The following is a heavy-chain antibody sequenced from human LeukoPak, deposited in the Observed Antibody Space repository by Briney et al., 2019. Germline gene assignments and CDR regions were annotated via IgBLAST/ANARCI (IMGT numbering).Heavy chain of an antibody. CDR1: GFTFSSYG. CDR3: AKGFRGIFGVVILHYFDY. V-gene: IGHV3-23*01. CDR2: ISGSGGST. Sequence: GGSLRLSCAASGFTFSSYGMSWVRQAPGKGLEWVSAISGSGGSTYYADSVKGRFTISRDNSKNTLYLQMNSLRAEDTAVYYCAKGFRGIFGVVILHYFDYWGQGTLVTVSS. D-gene: IGHD3-3*01. J-gene: IGHJ4*02.